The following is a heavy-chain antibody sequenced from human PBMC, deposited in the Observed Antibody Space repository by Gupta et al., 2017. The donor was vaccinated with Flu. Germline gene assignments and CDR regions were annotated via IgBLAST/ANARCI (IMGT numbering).Heavy chain of an antibody. V-gene: IGHV4-59*01. D-gene: IGHD6-19*01. CDR3: AREGGVAGTLYYFDY. Sequence: QVQLQESGPGLVKPSETLSLTCTVSGGSISSYYWSWIRQPPGKGLEWIGYIYYSGSTNYNPSLKSRVTISVDTSKNQFSLKLSSVTAADTAVYYCAREGGVAGTLYYFDYWGQGTLVTVSS. CDR1: GGSISSYY. J-gene: IGHJ4*02. CDR2: IYYSGST.